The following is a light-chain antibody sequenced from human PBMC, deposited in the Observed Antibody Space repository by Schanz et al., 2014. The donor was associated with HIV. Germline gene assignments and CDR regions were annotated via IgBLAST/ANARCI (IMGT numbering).Light chain of an antibody. CDR2: ADY. J-gene: IGLJ2*01. Sequence: QAVLTQPPSVSAAPGQRVTISCSGHSYSIGNNFVSWYQQFPGTAPKLLIFADYQRPSEIPDRISGSKTGTSASLAITGLQAEDEADYYCQSYDSSLSVLVFGGGTKLTV. V-gene: IGLV1-51*01. CDR1: SYSIGNNF. CDR3: QSYDSSLSVLV.